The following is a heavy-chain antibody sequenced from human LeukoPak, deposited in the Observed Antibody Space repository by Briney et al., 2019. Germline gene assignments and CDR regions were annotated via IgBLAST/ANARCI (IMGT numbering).Heavy chain of an antibody. CDR1: GFTFSSYG. V-gene: IGHV3-33*01. CDR3: ARDADTSEFFSWLDL. CDR2: IWYDGSNK. D-gene: IGHD3-22*01. J-gene: IGHJ5*02. Sequence: PGGSLRLSCAASGFTFSSYGMHWVRQAPGKGLEWVAVIWYDGSNKYYADSVKGRFTISRDNSKNTLYLQMTTLRAEDTAVYYCARDADTSEFFSWLDLWGQGTLVTVSS.